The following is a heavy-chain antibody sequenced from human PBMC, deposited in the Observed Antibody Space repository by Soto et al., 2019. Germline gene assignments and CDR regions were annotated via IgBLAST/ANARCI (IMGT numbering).Heavy chain of an antibody. CDR1: GGSISSDHYH. CDR3: VREDDGGDRDYYGLDV. Sequence: QVQLQESGPGLVRPSQTLSLTCTVSGGSISSDHYHWTWIRQTPGKGLEWIGYIHYSGSVYYNPSLLIRVTMSVDTSKNLFSLKLSSVTAADTAVYFCVREDDGGDRDYYGLDVWGQGTTVTVSS. CDR2: IHYSGSV. V-gene: IGHV4-30-4*01. J-gene: IGHJ6*02. D-gene: IGHD4-17*01.